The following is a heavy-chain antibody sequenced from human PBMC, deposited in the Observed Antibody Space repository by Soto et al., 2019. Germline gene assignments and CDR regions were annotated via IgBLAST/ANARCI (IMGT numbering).Heavy chain of an antibody. CDR1: GFTVSDNY. CDR2: IHSGGST. CDR3: SRGGNLAFHV. J-gene: IGHJ3*01. Sequence: VQLVESGGGLTKPGGSLRISGAGSGFTVSDNYIGGVRQAPGKGLEWLGSIHSGGSTYYEDYVKDRFSISRDDSRNTLYLQMNSLRGEDTAVYYCSRGGNLAFHVWGQGTMVTVSS. D-gene: IGHD4-4*01. V-gene: IGHV3-53*01.